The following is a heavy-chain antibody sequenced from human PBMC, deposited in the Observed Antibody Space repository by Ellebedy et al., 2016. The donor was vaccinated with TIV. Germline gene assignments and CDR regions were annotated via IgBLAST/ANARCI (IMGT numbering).Heavy chain of an antibody. CDR1: GFTVSSNY. CDR3: ARGGYVDIVATDRAGFDY. D-gene: IGHD5-12*01. Sequence: GGSLRLXCAASGFTVSSNYMTWVRQAPGKGLEWVANVNQDGSDRNYVDSVKGRFTISRDNAKNSLYLQMNSLRAEDTAVYYCARGGYVDIVATDRAGFDYWGQGTLVTVSS. V-gene: IGHV3-7*03. J-gene: IGHJ4*02. CDR2: VNQDGSDR.